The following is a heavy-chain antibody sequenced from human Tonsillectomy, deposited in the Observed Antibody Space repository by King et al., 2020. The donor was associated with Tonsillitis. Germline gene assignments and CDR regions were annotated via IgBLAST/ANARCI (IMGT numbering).Heavy chain of an antibody. CDR1: GVTFSNYA. D-gene: IGHD2-2*01. Sequence: VQLVQSGAEVRKPGSSVKVSCRASGVTFSNYAINWVRQAPGQGLEWVGVIIPIFGTTNYTQKFQGRVTLTADEFTNTAYMELRSLRSDDTAVYYCAGPPGGLVPSPTRLHPRFDPWGQGTLVTVSS. J-gene: IGHJ5*02. CDR3: AGPPGGLVPSPTRLHPRFDP. V-gene: IGHV1-69*01. CDR2: IIPIFGTT.